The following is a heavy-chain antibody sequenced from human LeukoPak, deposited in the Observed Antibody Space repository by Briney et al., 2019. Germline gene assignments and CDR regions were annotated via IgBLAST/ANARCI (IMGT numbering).Heavy chain of an antibody. Sequence: GGSVKVSCTASGGTFSSYAMSWVRQAPGQGLEWMGGIIAIFGTANYAQKFQGRVTITADKSTSTAYMQLSTLRSENTAVYYWAVYSRTIYYYYCMDVWGKGTPVTVSS. J-gene: IGHJ6*01. CDR3: AVYSRTIYYYYCMDV. CDR1: GGTFSSYA. D-gene: IGHD6-13*01. V-gene: IGHV1-69*06. CDR2: IIAIFGTA.